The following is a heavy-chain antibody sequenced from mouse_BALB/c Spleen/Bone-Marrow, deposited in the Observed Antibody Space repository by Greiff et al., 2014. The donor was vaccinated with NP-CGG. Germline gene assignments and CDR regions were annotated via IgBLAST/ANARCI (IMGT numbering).Heavy chain of an antibody. Sequence: GQLKQSGAELVKPGASVKLSCTASGFNIKDTYMHWGKQRPEKGLEWIGRIDPANGNTKYDPKFQGKATITADTSSNTAYLQLSSLTSEDTAVYYCARWEYYAMGYWGQGTSVTVSS. D-gene: IGHD4-1*01. J-gene: IGHJ4*01. CDR1: GFNIKDTY. CDR2: IDPANGNT. V-gene: IGHV14-3*02. CDR3: ARWEYYAMGY.